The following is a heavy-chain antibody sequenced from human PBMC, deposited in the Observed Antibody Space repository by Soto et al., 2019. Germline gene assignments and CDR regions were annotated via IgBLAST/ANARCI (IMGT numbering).Heavy chain of an antibody. Sequence: GGSLRLSCAASGFTFTNYAMTWVRQAPGKGLEWVSISSGSGSGGSTDYADSVKGRFTISRDNSKNTLYLQMNSLRVEDTAVYYCAKDRDDYRNYVFDYWGQGTLVTVSS. CDR1: GFTFTNYA. J-gene: IGHJ4*02. V-gene: IGHV3-23*01. CDR3: AKDRDDYRNYVFDY. D-gene: IGHD4-4*01. CDR2: SSGSGSGGST.